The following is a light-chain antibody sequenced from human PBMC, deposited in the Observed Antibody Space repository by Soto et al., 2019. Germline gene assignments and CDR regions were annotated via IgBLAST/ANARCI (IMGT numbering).Light chain of an antibody. CDR2: DVS. Sequence: QSALTQPASVSGSPGQSITTSCTGTSSDVGAYNYVSWYQQHPGKAPKLMIYDVSNRPSGVSNRFSGSKSDNTASLTISGLQAEDEADYYCSSYTTSYTLLFGGGTKLTVL. CDR1: SSDVGAYNY. CDR3: SSYTTSYTLL. V-gene: IGLV2-14*01. J-gene: IGLJ2*01.